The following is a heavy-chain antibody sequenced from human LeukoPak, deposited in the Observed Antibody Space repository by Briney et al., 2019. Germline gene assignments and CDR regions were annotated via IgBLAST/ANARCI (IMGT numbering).Heavy chain of an antibody. CDR2: ISSSGSTK. J-gene: IGHJ3*02. D-gene: IGHD3-3*01. Sequence: SLRLSCAASGFTFSSYEMNWVSQAPGKGLEWVSYISSSGSTKYYADSVKGRFTISRDNAKNSLYLQMNSLRAEDTAVYYCARAKGVFGFHIWGQGTMVSVSS. V-gene: IGHV3-48*03. CDR1: GFTFSSYE. CDR3: ARAKGVFGFHI.